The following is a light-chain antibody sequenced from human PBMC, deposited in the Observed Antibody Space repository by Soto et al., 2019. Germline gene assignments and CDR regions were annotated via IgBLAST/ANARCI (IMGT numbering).Light chain of an antibody. CDR3: QQYESDSCT. V-gene: IGKV1-5*01. Sequence: DIRVTQSASSLSASVGEGVTITCQASQGIXSWFAWYQQKPGKAPKFLXDYASSLERGCPSRFSGSGSGKDFTLTISSLQTDYFANYYCQQYESDSCTFGQGTKVDI. J-gene: IGKJ3*01. CDR2: YAS. CDR1: QGIXSW.